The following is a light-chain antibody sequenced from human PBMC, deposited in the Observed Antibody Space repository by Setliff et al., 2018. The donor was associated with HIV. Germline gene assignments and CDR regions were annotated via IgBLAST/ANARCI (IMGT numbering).Light chain of an antibody. Sequence: QPVLTQPASVSGSPGQSITISCTGTSSDVGGYNYVSWYQQHPGKAPKLMIYEVSNRPSGVSNRFSGSKSGNTASLTISGLQAEDEADYYCSSYTSTTLYVFGTGTKGTVL. CDR3: SSYTSTTLYV. CDR2: EVS. J-gene: IGLJ1*01. CDR1: SSDVGGYNY. V-gene: IGLV2-14*01.